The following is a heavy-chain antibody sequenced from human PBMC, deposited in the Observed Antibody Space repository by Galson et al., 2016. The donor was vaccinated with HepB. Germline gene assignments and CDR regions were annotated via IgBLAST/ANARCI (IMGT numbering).Heavy chain of an antibody. CDR2: VSGSSRA. CDR1: GFTFSSYA. D-gene: IGHD3-16*02. V-gene: IGHV3-23*01. J-gene: IGHJ2*01. Sequence: SLRLSCAASGFTFSSYAMSWVRQAPGKGLEWVSAVSGSSRAYYADSVKGRFTTPRDNSKNTLYLQMNSLRAEDTAEYYCAKDGGTNVWGNYRIRSDWYFDLWGRGSLVTVSS. CDR3: AKDGGTNVWGNYRIRSDWYFDL.